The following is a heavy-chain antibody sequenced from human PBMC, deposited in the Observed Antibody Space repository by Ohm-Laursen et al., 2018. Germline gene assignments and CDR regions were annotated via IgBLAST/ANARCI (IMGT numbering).Heavy chain of an antibody. CDR3: ARVGDWNSNWFDP. CDR1: GYTFTGYY. V-gene: IGHV1-2*02. Sequence: ASVKVSCKASGYTFTGYYMHWVRQAPGQGLEWMGWINPNSGGTNYAQKFPGRVTMTGDTSISTAYMELSRLKSDDTAVYYCARVGDWNSNWFDPWGQGTLVTVSS. CDR2: INPNSGGT. D-gene: IGHD1-7*01. J-gene: IGHJ5*02.